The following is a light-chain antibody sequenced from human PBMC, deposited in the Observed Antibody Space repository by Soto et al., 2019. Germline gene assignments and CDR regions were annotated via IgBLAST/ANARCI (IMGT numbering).Light chain of an antibody. Sequence: QSVLTQPASVSGSPGQSIAISCTGTSSDFDGSTKVSWYQHHPHKAPKLMMYDVTNRPSGVSDRFSGCKSGNTASLTISGLQAEDEAEYYCRCFTGSFTYVFGSGPKVTVL. CDR3: RCFTGSFTYV. CDR1: SSDFDGSTK. CDR2: DVT. J-gene: IGLJ1*01. V-gene: IGLV2-14*03.